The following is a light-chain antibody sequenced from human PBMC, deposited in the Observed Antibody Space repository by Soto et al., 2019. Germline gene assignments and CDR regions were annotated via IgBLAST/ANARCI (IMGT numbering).Light chain of an antibody. Sequence: EIVLTQSQATLSVSPGESANLXCRASQSVSNYLAWYQQKPGQAPRLLIYDASNRATGIPDRFSGSGSGTDFTLTISRLEPEDFAVYYCQQYGSSPPITFGPGTRLEI. CDR2: DAS. CDR3: QQYGSSPPIT. V-gene: IGKV3-20*01. CDR1: QSVSNY. J-gene: IGKJ5*01.